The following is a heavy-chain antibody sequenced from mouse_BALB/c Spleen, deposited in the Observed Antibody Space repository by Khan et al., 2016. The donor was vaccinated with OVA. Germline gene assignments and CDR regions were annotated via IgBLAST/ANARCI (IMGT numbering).Heavy chain of an antibody. Sequence: QVQLKQSGADLAKPGASVKMSFKAPGYTFINYWLLRFKLRPGQGLEWIGYINPSTGYTEYNQNFKDKATLTADKSSSTAYMQLSSLTSEDSAVYYCARRGLRWDFDYWGQGTTLTVSS. CDR3: ARRGLRWDFDY. J-gene: IGHJ2*01. V-gene: IGHV1-7*01. D-gene: IGHD1-1*01. CDR2: INPSTGYT. CDR1: GYTFINYW.